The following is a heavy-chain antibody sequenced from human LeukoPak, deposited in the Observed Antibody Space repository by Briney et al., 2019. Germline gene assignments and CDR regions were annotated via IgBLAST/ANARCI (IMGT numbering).Heavy chain of an antibody. CDR2: ISYDGPNK. CDR1: GFTFSDYY. J-gene: IGHJ3*02. V-gene: IGHV3-30*03. CDR3: ARVRMSGWTLGYAFDI. D-gene: IGHD6-19*01. Sequence: GGSLRLSCAASGFTFSDYYMSWIRQAPGKGLEWVAAISYDGPNKYYVDSVKGRFTISRDNSKNTLYLQMNSLRAEDTAVYYCARVRMSGWTLGYAFDIWGQGTMVTVSS.